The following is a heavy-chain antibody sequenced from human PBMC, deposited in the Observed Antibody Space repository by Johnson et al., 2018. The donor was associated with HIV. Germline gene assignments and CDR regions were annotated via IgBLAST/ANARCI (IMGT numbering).Heavy chain of an antibody. D-gene: IGHD2-15*01. CDR3: AASPEDLRAFDI. V-gene: IGHV3-53*02. Sequence: VRLVETGGGLIQPGGSLRLSCAASGFTVSSNYMSWVRQAPGKGLEWVSVIYSGGSTYYADSVKGRFTISRDNSKNTLYLQMNSLRAEDTALYYCAASPEDLRAFDIWGQGTMVTVSS. J-gene: IGHJ3*02. CDR1: GFTVSSNY. CDR2: IYSGGST.